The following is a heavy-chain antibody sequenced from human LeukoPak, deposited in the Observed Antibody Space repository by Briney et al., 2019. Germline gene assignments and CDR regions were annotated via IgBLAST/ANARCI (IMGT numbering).Heavy chain of an antibody. CDR3: ARVGPYSYGSSLYYYYGMDV. V-gene: IGHV4-59*01. Sequence: SETLSLTCTVSGGSISSYYWSWIRQPPGKGLEWIGYIYYSGSTNYNPSLKSRVTISVDTSKNQFSLKLSSVTAADTAVYYCARVGPYSYGSSLYYYYGMDVWGQGTTVTVSS. CDR2: IYYSGST. J-gene: IGHJ6*02. D-gene: IGHD5-18*01. CDR1: GGSISSYY.